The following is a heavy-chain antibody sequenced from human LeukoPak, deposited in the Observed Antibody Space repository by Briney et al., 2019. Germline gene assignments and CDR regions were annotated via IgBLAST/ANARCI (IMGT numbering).Heavy chain of an antibody. Sequence: SETLSLTCAVSGGSISSGGYSWSWIRQPPGKGLEWIGYIYHSGSTYYNPSLKSRVTISVDRSKNQFSLKLSSVTAADTAVYYCARGFHGDFDYWGQGTLVTVSS. V-gene: IGHV4-30-2*01. J-gene: IGHJ4*02. CDR1: GGSISSGGYS. CDR3: ARGFHGDFDY. CDR2: IYHSGST. D-gene: IGHD2-21*01.